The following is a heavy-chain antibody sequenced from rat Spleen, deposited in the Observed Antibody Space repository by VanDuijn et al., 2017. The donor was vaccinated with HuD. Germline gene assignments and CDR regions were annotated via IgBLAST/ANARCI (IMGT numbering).Heavy chain of an antibody. Sequence: EVQLVESGGGLVQPGGSLKLSCAASGFTFSNYGMAWVRQAPTKGLEWVASISYEGSSTYYGDSVKGRFTISRDNAKSTLYLQMNSLRSEDTATYYCATWDYYNNRFDYWGQGVMVTVSS. CDR1: GFTFSNYG. V-gene: IGHV5-29*01. CDR3: ATWDYYNNRFDY. CDR2: ISYEGSST. J-gene: IGHJ2*01. D-gene: IGHD1-6*01.